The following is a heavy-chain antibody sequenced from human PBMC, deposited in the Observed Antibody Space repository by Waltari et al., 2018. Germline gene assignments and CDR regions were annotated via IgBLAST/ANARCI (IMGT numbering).Heavy chain of an antibody. V-gene: IGHV3-23*01. Sequence: EVHLLESGGGLVQPGGSLRLSCAASGFTFSNYAMTWVRQAPGKGLGWVSGISGNGGSTYYADSVKGRFTISRDKSKNTLYLQMNSLRAEDTAVYYCAKDFRGWYFDYWGQGTLVTVSS. J-gene: IGHJ4*02. CDR3: AKDFRGWYFDY. CDR1: GFTFSNYA. CDR2: ISGNGGST. D-gene: IGHD6-19*01.